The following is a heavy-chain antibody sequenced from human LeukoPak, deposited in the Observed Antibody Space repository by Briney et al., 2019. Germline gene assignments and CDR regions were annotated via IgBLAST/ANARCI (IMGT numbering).Heavy chain of an antibody. CDR2: INSDGSST. Sequence: GGSLRPSCAASGFTFSSYWMHWVRQAPGKGLVWVSRINSDGSSTNYADSVKGRVTISRDNAKKTLYLQINSLRAEDTAVYYCARGDYDSSGLFDYWGQGTLVTVSP. J-gene: IGHJ4*02. D-gene: IGHD3-22*01. CDR3: ARGDYDSSGLFDY. V-gene: IGHV3-74*01. CDR1: GFTFSSYW.